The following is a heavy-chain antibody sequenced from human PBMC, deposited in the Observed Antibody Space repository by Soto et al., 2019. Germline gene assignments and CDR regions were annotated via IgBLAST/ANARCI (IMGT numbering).Heavy chain of an antibody. CDR1: GYTFTAHY. CDR2: MNPNSGDT. J-gene: IGHJ6*02. D-gene: IGHD2-15*01. CDR3: ARVSSSIVVVPDYGMDV. V-gene: IGHV1-2*02. Sequence: GASVKVSCKASGYTFTAHYVHWVRQAPGQGLEWMGWMNPNSGDTNYPQKFQGRVTMTTDTSTSTAYMELRSLRSDDTAVYYCARVSSSIVVVPDYGMDVWGQGTTVTVSS.